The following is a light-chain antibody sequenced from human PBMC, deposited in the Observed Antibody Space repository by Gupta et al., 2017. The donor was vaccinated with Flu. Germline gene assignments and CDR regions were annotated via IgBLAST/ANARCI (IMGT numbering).Light chain of an antibody. Sequence: EIVLTQSPATLSLSQGERVTLSCRASQSVSSYLAWYQQKPGQAPRLLIYDVFNRATGIPARFSGSGSGTDFTLTISSLEPEDFAVYYCQQRSNWPLTFGGGTKVEIK. CDR1: QSVSSY. CDR3: QQRSNWPLT. V-gene: IGKV3-11*01. CDR2: DVF. J-gene: IGKJ4*01.